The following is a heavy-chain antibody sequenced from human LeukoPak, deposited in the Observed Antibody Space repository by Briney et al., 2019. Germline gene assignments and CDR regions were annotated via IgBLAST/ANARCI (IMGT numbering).Heavy chain of an antibody. D-gene: IGHD3-3*01. V-gene: IGHV4-59*01. CDR1: GGSISSYY. J-gene: IGHJ6*03. CDR2: IYYSGST. CDR3: ARGSRYDFWSGYLSHTYYYYMDV. Sequence: PSETLSLTCTVSGGSISSYYWSWIRQPPGKGLEWIGYIYYSGSTNYNPSLKSRVTISVGTSKNQFSLKLSSVTAADTAVYYCARGSRYDFWSGYLSHTYYYYMDVWGKGTTVTVSS.